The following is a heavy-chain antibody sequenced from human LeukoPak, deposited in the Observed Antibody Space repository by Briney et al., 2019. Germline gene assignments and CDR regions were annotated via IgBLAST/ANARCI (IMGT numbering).Heavy chain of an antibody. Sequence: PSETRSLTCTVSGGSISSYYWSWIRQPPGKGLEWIGYIYYSGSTNYNPSLKSRVTISVDTSKNQFSLKLSSVTAADTAVYYCARGYVSDYWGQGTLVTVSS. CDR3: ARGYVSDY. V-gene: IGHV4-59*01. CDR2: IYYSGST. CDR1: GGSISSYY. J-gene: IGHJ4*02. D-gene: IGHD5-18*01.